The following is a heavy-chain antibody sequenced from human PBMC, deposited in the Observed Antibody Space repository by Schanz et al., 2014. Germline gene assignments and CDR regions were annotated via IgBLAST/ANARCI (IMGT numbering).Heavy chain of an antibody. CDR3: ARAAGPVDY. Sequence: QVQLQESGPGLVKPSQTLSLTCAVSGGSISSGGYTWSWIRQPPGKGLEWIGYIYYSGSTYYNPSLKSRVTTSVDTSKNQFSLMLGSVTAADTAVYYCARAAGPVDYWGQGTLVTVSS. J-gene: IGHJ4*02. V-gene: IGHV4-30-4*07. CDR1: GGSISSGGYT. D-gene: IGHD6-13*01. CDR2: IYYSGST.